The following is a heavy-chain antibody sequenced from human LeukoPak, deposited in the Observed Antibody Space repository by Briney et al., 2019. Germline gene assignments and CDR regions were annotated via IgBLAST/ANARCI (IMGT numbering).Heavy chain of an antibody. CDR1: GFNFQYAW. V-gene: IGHV3-15*01. CDR2: IKSKRDGETT. J-gene: IGHJ4*02. CDR3: TSLVGSPTY. Sequence: GGSLRLSCAGSGFNFQYAWMTWVRPAPGKGREWVGRIKSKRDGETTDYAALVKSRFSISRDDSKNTVYLQMNSLRTEDTAVYYCTSLVGSPTYWGQGTLVAVSS. D-gene: IGHD4-23*01.